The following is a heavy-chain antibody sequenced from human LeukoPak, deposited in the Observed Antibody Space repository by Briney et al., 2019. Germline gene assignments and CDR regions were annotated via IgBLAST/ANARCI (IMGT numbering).Heavy chain of an antibody. CDR2: ISGSGGST. CDR3: AKVYGTYSSSWPAYLDY. D-gene: IGHD6-13*01. V-gene: IGHV3-23*01. CDR1: GFTFSSYG. J-gene: IGHJ4*02. Sequence: GGTLRLSCAASGFTFSSYGMSWVRQAPGKGLEWVSGISGSGGSTYYADSVKGRFTISRDNSKNTLYLQMNSLRAEDTAVYYCAKVYGTYSSSWPAYLDYWGQGTLVTVSS.